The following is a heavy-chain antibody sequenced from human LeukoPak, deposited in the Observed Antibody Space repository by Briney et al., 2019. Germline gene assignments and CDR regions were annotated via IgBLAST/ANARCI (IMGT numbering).Heavy chain of an antibody. CDR2: VSPTGGSS. D-gene: IGHD1-14*01. CDR3: AKVSGGGLYYDGMDV. Sequence: GGSLRLSCTASGFTFSSYAMSWVRQAPGKGLEWVSGVSPTGGSSYYADSVKGRFTISRDNSKNTLYVQMNSLRAEDTAVYYCAKVSGGGLYYDGMDVWGQGTTVTVSS. J-gene: IGHJ6*02. CDR1: GFTFSSYA. V-gene: IGHV3-23*01.